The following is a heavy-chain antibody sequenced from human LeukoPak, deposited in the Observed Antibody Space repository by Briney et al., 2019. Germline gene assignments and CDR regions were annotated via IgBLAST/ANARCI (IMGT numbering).Heavy chain of an antibody. J-gene: IGHJ4*02. CDR3: ARDSYYYGSGSYYLDY. CDR2: IYYSGST. CDR1: GGSISSYY. D-gene: IGHD3-10*01. Sequence: ETLSLTCTVSGGSISSYYWTWIRQPPGKGLEWIGYIYYSGSTNYNPSLKSRVTISVDASKNQFSLKLSSVTAADTAVYYCARDSYYYGSGSYYLDYWGQGTLVTVSS. V-gene: IGHV4-59*12.